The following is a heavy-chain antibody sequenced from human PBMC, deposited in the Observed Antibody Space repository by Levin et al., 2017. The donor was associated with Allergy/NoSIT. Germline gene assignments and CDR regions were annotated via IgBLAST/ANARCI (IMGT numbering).Heavy chain of an antibody. CDR1: GFTSSTYA. J-gene: IGHJ3*02. Sequence: GESLKISCVASGFTSSTYAMSWVRQAPGKGLEWVSGISDRDYYTYYADSVKGRLTISRDNSKNTLYLQMDSLRVEDTAIYYCARAPWGWSVPDAFDIWGQGTMVTVSS. D-gene: IGHD3-16*01. CDR3: ARAPWGWSVPDAFDI. CDR2: ISDRDYYT. V-gene: IGHV3-23*01.